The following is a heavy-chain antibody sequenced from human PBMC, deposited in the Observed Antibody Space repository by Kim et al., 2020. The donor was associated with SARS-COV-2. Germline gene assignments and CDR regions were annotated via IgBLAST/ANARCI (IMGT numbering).Heavy chain of an antibody. J-gene: IGHJ5*02. CDR1: GFTFSDYG. V-gene: IGHV3-30*18. CDR3: TKSQGSGTYYSWFDP. CDR2: ISYEGTST. Sequence: GGSLRLSCAASGFTFSDYGMHWVRQVPKKVREWGAIISYEGTSTYYKDSVKGRFTISRDNSKNTLYLQMNSLRAEDTALYYCTKSQGSGTYYSWFDPWGQGTLVTVSS. D-gene: IGHD3-10*01.